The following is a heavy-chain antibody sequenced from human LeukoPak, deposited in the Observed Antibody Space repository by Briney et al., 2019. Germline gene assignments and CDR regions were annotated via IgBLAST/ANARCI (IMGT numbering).Heavy chain of an antibody. J-gene: IGHJ6*03. CDR3: ATSRGRIAARPGHYYYYYYMDV. V-gene: IGHV4-61*02. Sequence: PSQTLSLTCTVSGGSISSGSYYWSWIRQPAGKGLEWIGRIYTSGSTNYNPSLKSRVTISVDTSENQFSLKLSSVTAADTAVYYCATSRGRIAARPGHYYYYYYMDVWGKGTTVTVSS. CDR1: GGSISSGSYY. D-gene: IGHD6-6*01. CDR2: IYTSGST.